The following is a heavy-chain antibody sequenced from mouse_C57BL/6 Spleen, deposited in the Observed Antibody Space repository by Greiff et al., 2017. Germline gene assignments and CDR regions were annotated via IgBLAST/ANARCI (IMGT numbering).Heavy chain of an antibody. CDR3: RGDTAHY. V-gene: IGHV14-4*01. J-gene: IGHJ2*01. Sequence: VQLKESGAELVRPGASVKLSCTASGFNIKDDYMHWVKQRPEQGLEWIGWIDPENGDTEYASKFQGKATITADTSSNTAYLQLSSLTSEDTAVYYCRGDTAHYWGKGTTLTVSS. CDR1: GFNIKDDY. CDR2: IDPENGDT. D-gene: IGHD1-2*01.